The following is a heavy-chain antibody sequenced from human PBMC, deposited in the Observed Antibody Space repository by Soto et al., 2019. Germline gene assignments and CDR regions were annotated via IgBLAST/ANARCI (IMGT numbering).Heavy chain of an antibody. CDR1: GYTFTSYY. D-gene: IGHD3-10*01. CDR3: ARSRVLLWFGELLYAGMDV. V-gene: IGHV1-46*01. CDR2: INPSGGST. J-gene: IGHJ6*02. Sequence: ASVKVSCKASGYTFTSYYMHCVRQAPGQVLEWMGIINPSGGSTSYAQKFQGRVTMTRDTSTSTVYMELSSLRSEDTAVYYCARSRVLLWFGELLYAGMDVWGQGTTVTVSS.